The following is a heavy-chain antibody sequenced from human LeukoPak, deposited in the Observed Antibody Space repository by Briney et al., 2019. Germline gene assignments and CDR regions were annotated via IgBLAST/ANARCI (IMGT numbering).Heavy chain of an antibody. CDR3: ARSTSSIYHYFRY. CDR2: IISGGSI. CDR1: GYSVSSHY. D-gene: IGHD2-2*01. J-gene: IGHJ4*01. Sequence: GGSLTLSCAASGYSVSSHYMSWVRQAPGKGLEWVSVIISGGSIYYADSVKGRFTISRDIPRNTLYLQMNSLRAEDTAMIFCARSTSSIYHYFRYWGHGTLVAVSS. V-gene: IGHV3-66*01.